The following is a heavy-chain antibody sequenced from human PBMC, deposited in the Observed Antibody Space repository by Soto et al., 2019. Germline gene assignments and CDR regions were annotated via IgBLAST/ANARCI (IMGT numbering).Heavy chain of an antibody. CDR1: GFTFSSYA. Sequence: GGSLRLSCAASGFTFSSYAMSWVRQAPGKGLEWVSAISGSGGSTYYADSVKGRFTISRDNSKNTLYLQMNSLRAEDTAVYYCAKAAWGPPGNYNCSGGSCYRVYFDYWGQGTLVTVSS. CDR3: AKAAWGPPGNYNCSGGSCYRVYFDY. D-gene: IGHD2-15*01. V-gene: IGHV3-23*01. CDR2: ISGSGGST. J-gene: IGHJ4*02.